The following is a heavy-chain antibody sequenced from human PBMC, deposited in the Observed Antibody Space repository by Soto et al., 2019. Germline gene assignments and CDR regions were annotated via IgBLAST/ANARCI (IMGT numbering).Heavy chain of an antibody. CDR2: IYTSGIT. J-gene: IGHJ5*02. Sequence: SATLSLTRTFSGGSISSYNRSWLRQPAGGGLWWIVSIYTSGITSYNPSLKSRVTMSVDTSKNQFSLKLSAVTAADTAVYYCARHNRWWAITGTVVDWFGAWGQGTLVTVSS. CDR1: GGSISSYN. D-gene: IGHD1-7*01. V-gene: IGHV4-4*07. CDR3: ARHNRWWAITGTVVDWFGA.